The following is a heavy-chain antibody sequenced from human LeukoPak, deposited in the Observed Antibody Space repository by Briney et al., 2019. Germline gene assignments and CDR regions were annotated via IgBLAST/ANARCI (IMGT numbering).Heavy chain of an antibody. V-gene: IGHV3-30*18. Sequence: RPGGSLRLSCAASRFIFSDYAMHWVRQARGKGLEGVALISFDGNSTYYADSVKGRFTISRDNSKNTLYLQINNLRVEDTAVYYCAKDDSYSDSSPSSPGFYPWGQGTLVTVSS. CDR2: ISFDGNST. J-gene: IGHJ5*02. D-gene: IGHD3-9*01. CDR1: RFIFSDYA. CDR3: AKDDSYSDSSPSSPGFYP.